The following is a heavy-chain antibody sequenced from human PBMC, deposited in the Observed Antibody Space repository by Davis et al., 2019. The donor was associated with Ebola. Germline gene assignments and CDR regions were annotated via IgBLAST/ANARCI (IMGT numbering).Heavy chain of an antibody. CDR2: INQDGSNK. Sequence: GESLKISCAASGFTFSSYWMSWVRQAPGKGLEWVANINQDGSNKQYVDSVKGRFTSSRDNAQNSVYLQMNRLRAEDTAVYYCARGFDYNDRSGYYGMDVWGQGTTVTVSS. V-gene: IGHV3-7*01. CDR1: GFTFSSYW. J-gene: IGHJ6*02. D-gene: IGHD3-22*01. CDR3: ARGFDYNDRSGYYGMDV.